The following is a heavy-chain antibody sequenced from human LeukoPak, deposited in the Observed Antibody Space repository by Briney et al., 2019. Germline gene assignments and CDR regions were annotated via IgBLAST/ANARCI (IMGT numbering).Heavy chain of an antibody. J-gene: IGHJ3*02. CDR3: ARDPNGDYVGAFEM. CDR2: IRSGGDGT. V-gene: IGHV3-23*01. Sequence: GGSLRLSCAASGFTFTNHAMIWVRRAPGRGLEWVSAIRSGGDGTLYADSVKGRFTISRDNSKNTLFLQMNNMRAEDTAVYYCARDPNGDYVGAFEMWGPGTKVTVS. CDR1: GFTFTNHA. D-gene: IGHD4-17*01.